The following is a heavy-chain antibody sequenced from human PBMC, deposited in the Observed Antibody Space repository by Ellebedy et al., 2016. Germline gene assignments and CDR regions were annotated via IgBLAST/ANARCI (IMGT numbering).Heavy chain of an antibody. Sequence: GGSLRLSCAASGFSFSSYAMSWVRQAPGKGPEWVSTITGSGDRTNYADSVKGRFTISRDSSKNTLYLDMDSLRAEDTAIYYCAKDGGLGRYCVSASCYTNAFDIWGQGTMVTVSS. CDR3: AKDGGLGRYCVSASCYTNAFDI. CDR2: ITGSGDRT. J-gene: IGHJ3*02. D-gene: IGHD2-2*01. CDR1: GFSFSSYA. V-gene: IGHV3-23*01.